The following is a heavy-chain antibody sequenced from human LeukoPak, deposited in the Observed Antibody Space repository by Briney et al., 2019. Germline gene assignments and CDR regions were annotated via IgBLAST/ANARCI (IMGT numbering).Heavy chain of an antibody. Sequence: GGSLRLSCAASGFTFSSYSMNWVRQAPGKGLEWVSSISSISSYIYYAGSVKGRFTLSRDKAENSPYLQVDSLRAEDTTVYYCARGPYCSSPSCYSDYWGQGTLVTVSS. V-gene: IGHV3-21*01. D-gene: IGHD2-2*01. J-gene: IGHJ4*02. CDR2: ISSISSYI. CDR1: GFTFSSYS. CDR3: ARGPYCSSPSCYSDY.